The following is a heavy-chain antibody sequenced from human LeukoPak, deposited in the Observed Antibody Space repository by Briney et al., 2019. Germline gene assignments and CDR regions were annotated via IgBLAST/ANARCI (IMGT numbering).Heavy chain of an antibody. CDR1: GFTFSSYA. V-gene: IGHV3-30*04. J-gene: IGHJ4*02. CDR3: ARGDYYDSSGYYYVLAY. CDR2: IAYDGSNK. D-gene: IGHD3-22*01. Sequence: GRSLRLSCAASGFTFSSYAMHCVRQAPGKGLEWVAVIAYDGSNKYYADSVKGRFTISRDNSKNTLYLQMNSLRAEDTAVYYCARGDYYDSSGYYYVLAYWGQGTLVTVSS.